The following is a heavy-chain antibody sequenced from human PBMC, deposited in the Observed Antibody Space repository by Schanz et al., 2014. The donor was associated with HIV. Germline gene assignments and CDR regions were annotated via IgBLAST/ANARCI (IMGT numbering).Heavy chain of an antibody. CDR1: GGTLSNYA. CDR3: ARRRGWGSYRYFPYGLDV. J-gene: IGHJ6*02. CDR2: MNPNRGNA. Sequence: QVQLVQSGAEVKKTGSPVKVSCKAFGGTLSNYAISWVRQAPGQGLEWMGWMNPNRGNAGFAQNFQGRVTLTRDTSITTAYMELTSLRPEDTAVYYCARRRGWGSYRYFPYGLDVWGQGTTVTVSS. D-gene: IGHD3-16*02. V-gene: IGHV1-8*02.